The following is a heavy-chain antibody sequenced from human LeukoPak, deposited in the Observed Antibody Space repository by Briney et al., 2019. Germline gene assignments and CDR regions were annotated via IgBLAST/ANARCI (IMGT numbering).Heavy chain of an antibody. J-gene: IGHJ4*02. V-gene: IGHV4-59*01. CDR3: ARGRGNFDY. Sequence: TSETLSLTCTVSGGSISSYYWSWILQPPGKGLEWIGYIYYSGSTNYNPSLKSRVTISVDTSKNQFSLKLSSVTAADTAVYYCARGRGNFDYWGQGTLVTVSS. CDR2: IYYSGST. CDR1: GGSISSYY.